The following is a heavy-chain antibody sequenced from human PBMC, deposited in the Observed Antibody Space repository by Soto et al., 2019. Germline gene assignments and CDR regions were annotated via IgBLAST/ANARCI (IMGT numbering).Heavy chain of an antibody. CDR1: GGSFSGYY. CDR3: ARAGSIVVVTAIRYNWFDP. J-gene: IGHJ5*02. V-gene: IGHV4-34*01. CDR2: INHSGST. D-gene: IGHD2-21*02. Sequence: SETLSLTCAVYGGSFSGYYWSWIRQPPGKGLEWIGEINHSGSTNYNPSLKSRVTISVDTSKNQFSLKLSSATAADTAVYYCARAGSIVVVTAIRYNWFDPWGQGTLVTVSS.